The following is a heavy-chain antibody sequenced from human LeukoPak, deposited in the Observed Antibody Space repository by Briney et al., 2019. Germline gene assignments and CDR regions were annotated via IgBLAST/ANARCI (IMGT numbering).Heavy chain of an antibody. Sequence: PGGSLRLPCAASGFTFNTFSMNWVRRAPGKGPEWVSYISSSGTTTYYADSVKGRFTISRDNAKNSLFLQMNSLRAEDTAVYYCVRRGLIETEYLERWGQGTLVSVSS. J-gene: IGHJ1*01. V-gene: IGHV3-48*04. CDR1: GFTFNTFS. CDR3: VRRGLIETEYLER. CDR2: ISSSGTTT. D-gene: IGHD3-10*01.